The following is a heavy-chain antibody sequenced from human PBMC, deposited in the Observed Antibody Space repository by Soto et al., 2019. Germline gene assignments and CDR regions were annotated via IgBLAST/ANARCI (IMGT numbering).Heavy chain of an antibody. V-gene: IGHV4-31*03. D-gene: IGHD3-10*01. CDR1: GGSISSGGYY. CDR2: IYYIGST. Sequence: SETLSLTCTVSGGSISSGGYYWSWIRQHPGKGLEWIGYIYYIGSTYYNPSLKSRVTISVDTSKNQFSLRLTSVTAADTAVYYCARGSGITMVRGVMVDVWGQGTTVTVSS. CDR3: ARGSGITMVRGVMVDV. J-gene: IGHJ6*02.